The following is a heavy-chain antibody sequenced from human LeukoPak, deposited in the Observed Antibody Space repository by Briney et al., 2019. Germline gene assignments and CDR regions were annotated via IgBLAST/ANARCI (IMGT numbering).Heavy chain of an antibody. CDR2: ISAYNGNT. CDR3: ARVAADIVVVPAALYYFDY. D-gene: IGHD2-2*01. Sequence: ASVKVSCKASGYTFTSYGISWVRQAPGQGLEWMGWISAYNGNTNYAQKLQGRVTVTTDTSTSTAYMELRSLRSDDTAVYYCARVAADIVVVPAALYYFDYWGQGTLVTVSS. J-gene: IGHJ4*02. V-gene: IGHV1-18*01. CDR1: GYTFTSYG.